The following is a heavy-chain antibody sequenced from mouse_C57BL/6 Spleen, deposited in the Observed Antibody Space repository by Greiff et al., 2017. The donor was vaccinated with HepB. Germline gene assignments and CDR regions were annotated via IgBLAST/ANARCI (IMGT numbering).Heavy chain of an antibody. CDR2: ISGGGGNT. Sequence: EVMLVESGGGLVKPGGSLKLSCAASGFTFSSYTMSWVRQTPEKRLEWVATISGGGGNTYYPDSVKGRFTISRDNAKNTLYLQMSSLRSEDTALYYCARRGYGNPDWYFDVWGTGTTVTVSS. J-gene: IGHJ1*03. D-gene: IGHD2-10*02. CDR1: GFTFSSYT. V-gene: IGHV5-9*01. CDR3: ARRGYGNPDWYFDV.